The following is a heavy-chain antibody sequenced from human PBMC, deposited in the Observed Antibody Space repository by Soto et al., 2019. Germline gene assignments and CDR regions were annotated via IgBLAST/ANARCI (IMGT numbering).Heavy chain of an antibody. V-gene: IGHV4-39*02. CDR2: IYYSGNT. Sequence: SETLSLTCTVSGGSNSSSSYYWGWIRQPPGKGLEWIGSIYYSGNTYYNPSLKSRVTISVDTAKNQFSLKLSSVTAADTAVYYCARDYDSSGYYPFDYWGQGTLVTVSS. J-gene: IGHJ4*02. D-gene: IGHD3-22*01. CDR1: GGSNSSSSYY. CDR3: ARDYDSSGYYPFDY.